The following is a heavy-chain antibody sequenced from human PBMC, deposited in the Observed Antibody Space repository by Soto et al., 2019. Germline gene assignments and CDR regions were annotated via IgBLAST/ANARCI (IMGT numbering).Heavy chain of an antibody. CDR3: TTGRYYDILTGSGRYYFDY. V-gene: IGHV3-15*01. J-gene: IGHJ4*02. D-gene: IGHD3-9*01. CDR2: IKSKTDGGTT. Sequence: EVPLVESGGGLVQPGGSLRLSCAASGFTFSNAWMSWVRQAPGKGLEWVGRIKSKTDGGTTDYAAPVKGRFTISRDDSKNTLYLQMNSLKTEDTAVYYCTTGRYYDILTGSGRYYFDYWGQGTLVTVSS. CDR1: GFTFSNAW.